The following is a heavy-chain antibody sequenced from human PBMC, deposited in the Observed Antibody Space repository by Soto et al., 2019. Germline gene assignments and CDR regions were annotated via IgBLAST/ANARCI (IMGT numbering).Heavy chain of an antibody. D-gene: IGHD3-3*01. CDR3: AKREGQAWSRDHFYYYAIEV. CDR2: ISHEGVMK. CDR1: GFTFESYG. Sequence: QVQLVESGGGVVQPGRALRLSCTASGFTFESYGMHWVRQAPGKGLEWLAYISHEGVMKFYAGSVKGRFTIYRDNSKNTLYLQLSSLRPDDTAVYYWAKREGQAWSRDHFYYYAIEVWGRGTTVTVSS. J-gene: IGHJ6*02. V-gene: IGHV3-30*18.